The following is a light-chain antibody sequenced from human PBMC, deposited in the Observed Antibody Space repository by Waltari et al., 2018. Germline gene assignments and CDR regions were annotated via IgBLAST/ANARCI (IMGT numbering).Light chain of an antibody. J-gene: IGLJ3*02. Sequence: QSALTQPASVSGSPGQSITISCTGTSSDVGSYNLVSSYQQHPGKAPKLMIYEGSKRPSGVSNRFSGSKSGNTASLTISGLQAEDEADYYCCSYAGSSTFAVFGGGTKLTVL. CDR1: SSDVGSYNL. CDR2: EGS. V-gene: IGLV2-23*03. CDR3: CSYAGSSTFAV.